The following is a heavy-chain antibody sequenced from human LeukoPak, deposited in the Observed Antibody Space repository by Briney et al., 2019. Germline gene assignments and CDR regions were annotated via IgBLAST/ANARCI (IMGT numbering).Heavy chain of an antibody. CDR3: ASHNLGYSSSWLGY. V-gene: IGHV3-74*01. CDR1: GFTFSSYW. J-gene: IGHJ4*02. CDR2: INSDGSNT. D-gene: IGHD6-13*01. Sequence: GGSLRLSCAASGFTFSSYWMHWVRQAPGKGLVWVSLINSDGSNTRYADFVKGRFAISRDNAKNTLYLQMNSLRAEDTAVYYCASHNLGYSSSWLGYWGQGTLVTVSS.